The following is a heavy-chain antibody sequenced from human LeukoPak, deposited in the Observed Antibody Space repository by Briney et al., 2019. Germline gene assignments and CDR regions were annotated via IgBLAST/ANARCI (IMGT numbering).Heavy chain of an antibody. Sequence: SETLSLTCAVYGGSFSTYSWCWIRQPPGKGLEWLGEIDHSGTTNYNPSLKSRVTISVDTSKNQFSLKLSSVTAADTAVYYCAREARGWYYDSSGYYRDWGQGTLVTVSS. V-gene: IGHV4-34*01. CDR1: GGSFSTYS. CDR2: IDHSGTT. CDR3: AREARGWYYDSSGYYRD. J-gene: IGHJ4*02. D-gene: IGHD3-22*01.